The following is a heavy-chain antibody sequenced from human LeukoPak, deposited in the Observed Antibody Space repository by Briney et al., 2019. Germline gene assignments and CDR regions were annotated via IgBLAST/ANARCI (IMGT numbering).Heavy chain of an antibody. CDR1: GFTFSNAW. CDR2: IKQDGSEK. J-gene: IGHJ4*02. CDR3: ARGPAPYYFDY. D-gene: IGHD2-2*01. Sequence: GGSLRLSCAASGFTFSNAWMSWVRQAPGKGLEWVANIKQDGSEKYYVDSVKGRFTISRDNAKNSLYLQMNSLRAEDTAVYYCARGPAPYYFDYWGQGTLVTVSS. V-gene: IGHV3-7*01.